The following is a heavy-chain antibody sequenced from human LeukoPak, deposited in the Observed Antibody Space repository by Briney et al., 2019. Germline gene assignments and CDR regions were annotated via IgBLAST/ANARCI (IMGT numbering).Heavy chain of an antibody. Sequence: PSETLSLTCTVSGGSISSGGYYWSWIRQHPGKGLEWIGYIYYSGSTYYNPSLKSRVTISVDTSKNQFSLKLSSVTAADTAVYYCARGPLLWFGELLWYFDYWGQGTLVTVSS. CDR1: GGSISSGGYY. D-gene: IGHD3-10*01. CDR3: ARGPLLWFGELLWYFDY. V-gene: IGHV4-61*08. J-gene: IGHJ4*02. CDR2: IYYSGST.